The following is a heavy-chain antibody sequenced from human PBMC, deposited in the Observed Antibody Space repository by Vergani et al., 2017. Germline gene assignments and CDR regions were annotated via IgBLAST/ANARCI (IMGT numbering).Heavy chain of an antibody. D-gene: IGHD3-10*01. Sequence: QVQLVQSGAEVKKPGASVRVSCKASDYTFTNYGISWVRQAPGQGLEWMGWISAYNGYTNYAQKLHGRVTMTTDASTSTAYMELRSLRSDDTAVYYCARAALILSPGYGSGRDYDYGMDVWGQGTTVTVSS. CDR1: DYTFTNYG. V-gene: IGHV1-18*01. CDR2: ISAYNGYT. CDR3: ARAALILSPGYGSGRDYDYGMDV. J-gene: IGHJ6*02.